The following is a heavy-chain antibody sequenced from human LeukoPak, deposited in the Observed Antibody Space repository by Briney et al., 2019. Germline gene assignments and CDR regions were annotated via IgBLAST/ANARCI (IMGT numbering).Heavy chain of an antibody. CDR2: ISAYNGNT. CDR3: ASDRGSTTVEPYLVGPDY. CDR1: GYTFTSCG. Sequence: ASVKVSCRASGYTFTSCGISWVRQAPGQGLEWMGWISAYNGNTNYAQKLQGRLTMTTDTSTSTAYIELRSLRSDDTAVYYCASDRGSTTVEPYLVGPDYWGQGTLVTVSS. D-gene: IGHD4-23*01. V-gene: IGHV1-18*01. J-gene: IGHJ4*02.